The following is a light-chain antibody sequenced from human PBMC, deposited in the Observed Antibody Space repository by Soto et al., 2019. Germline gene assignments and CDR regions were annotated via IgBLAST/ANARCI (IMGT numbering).Light chain of an antibody. CDR2: DAS. V-gene: IGKV1-5*01. CDR3: QQYNSYPLT. Sequence: DIQMTQSPSTLSASVGDRVTITCRASQTISTWLAWYQHKPGKAPNLLIYDASTLMSGVPSRFSGSGSGTEFTLTISSLQPDDFATYYCQQYNSYPLTFGGGTKVDIK. CDR1: QTISTW. J-gene: IGKJ4*01.